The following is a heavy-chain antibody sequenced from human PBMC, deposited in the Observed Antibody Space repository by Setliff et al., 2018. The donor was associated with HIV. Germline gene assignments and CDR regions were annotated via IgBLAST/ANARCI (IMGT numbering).Heavy chain of an antibody. CDR3: AKGVKWLDP. V-gene: IGHV3-53*01. Sequence: PGGSLRLSCAASGFTVNTNYMTWVRQAPGKGLEWVSVMNGDGTTYYADPVKGLFTISRDDSKNMVHLEMNGLRPEDTAVYYCAKGVKWLDPWGQGALVTVPQ. D-gene: IGHD3-16*01. CDR1: GFTVNTNY. J-gene: IGHJ5*02. CDR2: MNGDGTT.